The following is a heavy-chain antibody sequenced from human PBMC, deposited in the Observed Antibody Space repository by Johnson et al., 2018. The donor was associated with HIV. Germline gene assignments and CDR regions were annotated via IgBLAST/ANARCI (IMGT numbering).Heavy chain of an antibody. CDR2: ISYDGSNK. V-gene: IGHV3-30*03. J-gene: IGHJ3*01. CDR1: GFTFSSYG. CDR3: ARGIIVSPDAFDF. D-gene: IGHD5/OR15-5a*01. Sequence: QVQLVESGGGVVQPGRSLRLSCAASGFTFSSYGMHWVRQAPGKGLEWVAVISYDGSNKFYADSVQGRFTISRDNSKNTLYLQMNSLRREDTAVYYCARGIIVSPDAFDFWGQGTMVTVS.